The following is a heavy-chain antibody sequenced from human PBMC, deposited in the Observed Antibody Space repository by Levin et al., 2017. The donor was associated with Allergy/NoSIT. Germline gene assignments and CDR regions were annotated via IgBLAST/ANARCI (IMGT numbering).Heavy chain of an antibody. D-gene: IGHD1-26*01. J-gene: IGHJ6*02. CDR2: IKSKTDGGTT. CDR3: TIQVGATTGYYYYGMDV. V-gene: IGHV3-15*01. CDR1: GFTFSNAW. Sequence: GGSLRLSCAASGFTFSNAWMSWVRQAPGKGLEWVGRIKSKTDGGTTDYAAPVKGRFTISRDDSKNTLYQQMNSLKTEDTAVYYCTIQVGATTGYYYYGMDVWGQGTTVTVSS.